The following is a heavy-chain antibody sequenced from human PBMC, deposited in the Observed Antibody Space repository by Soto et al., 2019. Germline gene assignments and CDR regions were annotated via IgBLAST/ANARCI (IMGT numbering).Heavy chain of an antibody. Sequence: QVQLAQSGAEVKEPGSSMKVACKVYGGTFSSKSINWVRQAPGQGLEWVGGISPDFGIGGRSQTFYDRVTFPPEKSTNTVYMELRSLRPGDTAIYYCTTRAGYNAFHVWGRGTVVT. CDR3: TTRAGYNAFHV. V-gene: IGHV1-69*17. D-gene: IGHD1-1*01. J-gene: IGHJ3*01. CDR2: ISPDFGIG. CDR1: GGTFSSKS.